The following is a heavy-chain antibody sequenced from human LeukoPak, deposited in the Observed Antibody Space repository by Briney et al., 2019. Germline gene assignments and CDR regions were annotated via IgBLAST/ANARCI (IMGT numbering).Heavy chain of an antibody. J-gene: IGHJ5*02. D-gene: IGHD6-6*01. CDR3: AGGPARKEEGYWFDP. CDR2: IIPIFGTA. CDR1: GGTFNSYA. Sequence: SVNVSCKASGGTFNSYAMSWVRQAPGHGLEGMGGIIPIFGTANYAQKLQGRVTITADESTSTAYMELSSFKAEDTAVYYCAGGPARKEEGYWFDPWSQETLVTVSS. V-gene: IGHV1-69*13.